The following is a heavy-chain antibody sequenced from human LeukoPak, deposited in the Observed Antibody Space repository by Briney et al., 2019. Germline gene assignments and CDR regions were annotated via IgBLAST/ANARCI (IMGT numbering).Heavy chain of an antibody. V-gene: IGHV3-7*03. J-gene: IGHJ4*02. CDR3: ARDVGPSGDY. D-gene: IGHD1-26*01. Sequence: GGSLRLSCTVSGFTFSSYWMSWVRQAPGKGLERVANIEHDGTTKFYLDSVKGRFTISRDNARSSLYLQMNSLRAEDTAVYYCARDVGPSGDYWGQGTLVTVSS. CDR1: GFTFSSYW. CDR2: IEHDGTTK.